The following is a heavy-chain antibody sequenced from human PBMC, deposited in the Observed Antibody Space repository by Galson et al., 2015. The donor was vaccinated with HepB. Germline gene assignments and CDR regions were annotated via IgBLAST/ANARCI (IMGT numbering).Heavy chain of an antibody. D-gene: IGHD1-7*01. J-gene: IGHJ4*02. CDR2: IKSKTDGGTT. V-gene: IGHV3-15*01. CDR3: ARRGNWNSFDY. CDR1: GFAFSNAW. Sequence: SLRLSCAASGFAFSNAWMSWVRQAPGKGLEWVGRIKSKTDGGTTDYAAPVKGRFTISRDDSKNTLYLQMNSLRAEDTAVYYCARRGNWNSFDYWGQGTLVTVSS.